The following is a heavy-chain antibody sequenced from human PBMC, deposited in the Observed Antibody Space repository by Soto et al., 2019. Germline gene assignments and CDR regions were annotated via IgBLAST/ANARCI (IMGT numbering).Heavy chain of an antibody. Sequence: GGSLRLSCAASGFTFSSYAMSWLRQGPGKGLEWVSAISGSGGSTYYADSVKGRFTISRDNSKNTLYLQMNSLRAEDTAVYYCAKWIVVVPAAFDYWGQGTLVTVSS. CDR2: ISGSGGST. CDR1: GFTFSSYA. V-gene: IGHV3-23*01. J-gene: IGHJ4*02. CDR3: AKWIVVVPAAFDY. D-gene: IGHD2-2*01.